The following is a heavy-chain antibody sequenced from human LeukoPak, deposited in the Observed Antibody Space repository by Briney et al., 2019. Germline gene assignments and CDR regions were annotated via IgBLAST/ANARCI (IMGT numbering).Heavy chain of an antibody. CDR1: GYSFTSYW. CDR3: ARAGARYSGYNWFDP. Sequence: GESLKISCKGSGYSFTSYWIGWVRQMPGKGLEWMGIIYPGDSDTRYSPSFQGQVAISADKSISTAYLQWSSLKASDTAMYYCARAGARYSGYNWFDPWGQGTLVTVSS. CDR2: IYPGDSDT. J-gene: IGHJ5*02. V-gene: IGHV5-51*01. D-gene: IGHD5-12*01.